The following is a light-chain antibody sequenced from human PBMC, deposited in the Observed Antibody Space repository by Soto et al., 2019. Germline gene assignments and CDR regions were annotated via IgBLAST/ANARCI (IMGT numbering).Light chain of an antibody. CDR2: DAS. CDR1: QSISSW. J-gene: IGKJ2*01. Sequence: DIQMTQSPSTLSASVGDRVTITCRASQSISSWLAWYQQKPGKAPKLLIYDASSLESGVPSRFSGSGSGTEFTLTISRLQPDEFATYYCQQYNSYSPYTFGQGTKLEIK. CDR3: QQYNSYSPYT. V-gene: IGKV1-5*01.